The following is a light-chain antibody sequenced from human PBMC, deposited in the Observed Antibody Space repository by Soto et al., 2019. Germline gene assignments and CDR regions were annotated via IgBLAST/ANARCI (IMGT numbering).Light chain of an antibody. CDR3: GSWDSSLTYV. CDR1: SSNIGNNF. CDR2: DNN. J-gene: IGLJ1*01. V-gene: IGLV1-51*01. Sequence: SVLTXPPSVSAAPGQKVTISCSGSSSNIGNNFVTWYQQLPGTAPKLLIYDNNKRPSGIPDRFSGSQSGTSATLGITGLQTGDEAVYYCGSWDSSLTYVFGTGTKVTVL.